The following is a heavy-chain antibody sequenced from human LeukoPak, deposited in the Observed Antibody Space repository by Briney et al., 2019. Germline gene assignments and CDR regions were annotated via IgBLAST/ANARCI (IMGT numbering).Heavy chain of an antibody. Sequence: ASVKVSCKASGYTFTSYDINWVRQATGQGLEWMGWMNPNSGNTGYAQKFQGRVTMTRNTSISTAYMELSSLRSEDTAVYYCAIRYCSGGSCYSEYFQRWGQGTLVTVSS. V-gene: IGHV1-8*01. CDR2: MNPNSGNT. CDR3: AIRYCSGGSCYSEYFQR. D-gene: IGHD2-15*01. CDR1: GYTFTSYD. J-gene: IGHJ1*01.